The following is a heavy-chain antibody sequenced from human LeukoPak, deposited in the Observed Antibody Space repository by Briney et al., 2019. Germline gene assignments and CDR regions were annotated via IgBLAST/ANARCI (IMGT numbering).Heavy chain of an antibody. CDR1: GGSFSGYY. D-gene: IGHD3-10*01. Sequence: PSETLSLTCAVYGGSFSGYYWSWIRQPPGKGLEWIGEINHSGSTNYNPSLKSRVTISVDTSKNQFSLKLSSVTAADTAVYYCARFSSPVWFGEGYYYMDVWGKGTTVTISS. J-gene: IGHJ6*03. CDR3: ARFSSPVWFGEGYYYMDV. V-gene: IGHV4-34*01. CDR2: INHSGST.